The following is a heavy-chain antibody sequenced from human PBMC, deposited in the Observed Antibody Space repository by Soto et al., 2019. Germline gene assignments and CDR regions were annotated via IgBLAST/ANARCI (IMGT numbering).Heavy chain of an antibody. CDR1: GFSLSTSGVG. V-gene: IGHV2-5*02. CDR3: AHRNTHYTGSYVIFDY. D-gene: IGHD1-26*01. J-gene: IGHJ4*02. CDR2: IYWDDDR. Sequence: SGPTLVNPTQTLTLTCTFSGFSLSTSGVGVGWIRQPPGKALEWLALIYWDDDRRYNPSLKSRLAITKDTSKNQVVLTMSNMDPVDTATYYCAHRNTHYTGSYVIFDYCSQGTLVIGSS.